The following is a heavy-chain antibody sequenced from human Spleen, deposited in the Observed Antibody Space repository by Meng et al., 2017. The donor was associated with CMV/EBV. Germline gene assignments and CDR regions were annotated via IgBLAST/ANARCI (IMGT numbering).Heavy chain of an antibody. CDR1: GFTFSSYA. CDR3: AKGPLRTWKLLSWFDP. CDR2: ISGSGGST. J-gene: IGHJ5*02. D-gene: IGHD1-26*01. V-gene: IGHV3-23*01. Sequence: GESLKISCAASGFTFSSYAMSWVRQAPGKGLEWVSAISGSGGSTYYADSVKGRFTISRDNAKNSLYLQMNSLRGEDTAVYYCAKGPLRTWKLLSWFDPWGQGTLVTVSS.